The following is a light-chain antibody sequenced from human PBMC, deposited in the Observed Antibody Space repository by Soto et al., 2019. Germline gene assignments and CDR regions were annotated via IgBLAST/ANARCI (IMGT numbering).Light chain of an antibody. CDR1: SSDVGGYNF. J-gene: IGLJ2*01. CDR2: DVN. Sequence: QSALTQPASVSGSPGQSITISCTGTSSDVGGYNFVSWYQQHPGEAPRLMIFDVNNRPSGVSTRFSGSKSGNTASLTISGLQAEDEADYYCCSYSGSNTIVVFGGGTKLTVL. V-gene: IGLV2-14*03. CDR3: CSYSGSNTIVV.